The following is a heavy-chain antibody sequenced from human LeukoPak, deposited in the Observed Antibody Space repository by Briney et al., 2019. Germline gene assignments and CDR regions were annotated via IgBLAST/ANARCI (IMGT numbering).Heavy chain of an antibody. J-gene: IGHJ5*02. CDR3: ARDGASASGSWFGP. V-gene: IGHV4-38-2*02. CDR2: IYHSGST. Sequence: SETLSLICTVSADSISSGYYWGWIRQSPGKGLEWIGSIYHSGSTYYNPSLRSRVTISVDMSKNQFSLRLNSVTAADTAVYYCARDGASASGSWFGPWGQGTLIIVSS. CDR1: ADSISSGYY. D-gene: IGHD1-26*01.